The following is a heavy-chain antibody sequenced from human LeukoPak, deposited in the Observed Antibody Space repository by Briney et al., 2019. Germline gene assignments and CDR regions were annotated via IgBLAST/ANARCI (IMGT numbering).Heavy chain of an antibody. J-gene: IGHJ4*03. CDR2: INPNSGGT. V-gene: IGHV1-2*02. D-gene: IGHD5-24*01. CDR1: GYTFITYA. CDR3: ARAGRWLQLTKHYFDY. Sequence: ASVKVSCKASGYTFITYALNWVRQAPGQGLEWMGSINPNSGGTNYAQKFQGRVTMTRDTSISTAYMELSRLRSDDTAVYYCARAGRWLQLTKHYFDYWGQGTMVTVSS.